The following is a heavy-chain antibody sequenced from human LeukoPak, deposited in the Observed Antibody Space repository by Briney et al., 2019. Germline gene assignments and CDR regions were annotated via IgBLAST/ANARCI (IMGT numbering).Heavy chain of an antibody. CDR1: GGSISSGGYY. J-gene: IGHJ4*02. V-gene: IGHV4-31*03. CDR2: IYYSGST. CDR3: AREPYGDCIDY. D-gene: IGHD4-17*01. Sequence: SETLSLTCTVSGGSISSGGYYWSWIRQHPGKGLEWIGYIYYSGSTYYNPSLKSRVTISVDTSKNQFSLKLSSVTAADTAVYYCAREPYGDCIDYWGQGTLVTVSS.